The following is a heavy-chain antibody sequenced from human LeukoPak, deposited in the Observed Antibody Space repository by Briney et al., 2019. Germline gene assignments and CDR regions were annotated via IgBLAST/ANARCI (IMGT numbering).Heavy chain of an antibody. CDR1: GYTFTGYY. D-gene: IGHD2-2*01. Sequence: ASVKVSCKASGYTFTGYYMHWVRQAPGQGLEWMGWINPNSGGTNYAQKFQGRVTMTRDTSISTAYMELSRLRSDDTAVYYCARIPDIVVVPAAMGGDDYWGQGTLVTVSP. CDR2: INPNSGGT. J-gene: IGHJ4*02. V-gene: IGHV1-2*02. CDR3: ARIPDIVVVPAAMGGDDY.